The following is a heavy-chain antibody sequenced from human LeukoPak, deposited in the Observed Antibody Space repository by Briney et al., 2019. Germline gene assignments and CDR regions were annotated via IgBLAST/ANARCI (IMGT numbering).Heavy chain of an antibody. V-gene: IGHV1-46*01. D-gene: IGHD5-12*01. CDR3: ATVGDTSGYYHAYFDF. CDR1: GYIFTNYY. CDR2: INPDGGRP. J-gene: IGHJ4*02. Sequence: ASVKVSCKASGYIFTNYYMHWLRQAPGQGLEWMGIINPDGGRPNYPQKFQGRVTLTRDTSTKTAYMELNRLTSEDTAVYYCATVGDTSGYYHAYFDFWGQGTLVTVSS.